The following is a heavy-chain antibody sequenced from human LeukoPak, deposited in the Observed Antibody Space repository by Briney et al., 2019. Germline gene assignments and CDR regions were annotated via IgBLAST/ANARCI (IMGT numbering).Heavy chain of an antibody. J-gene: IGHJ3*02. Sequence: GGTLRLSCAASGFTFSSYGMSWVRQAPGKGLEWVSAISGSGGSTYYADSVKGRFTISRDNAKNSLYLQMNSLRAEDTAVYYCARAGNSGSHVRAFDIWGQGTMVTVSS. V-gene: IGHV3-23*01. CDR3: ARAGNSGSHVRAFDI. CDR2: ISGSGGST. D-gene: IGHD1-26*01. CDR1: GFTFSSYG.